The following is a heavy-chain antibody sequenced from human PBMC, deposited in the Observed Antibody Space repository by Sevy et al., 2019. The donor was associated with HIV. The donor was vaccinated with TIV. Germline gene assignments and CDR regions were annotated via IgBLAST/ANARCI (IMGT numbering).Heavy chain of an antibody. CDR3: AKAEGYCSGGSCNPGVS. CDR2: MSFDGNKR. V-gene: IGHV3-30*18. CDR1: GFTFSSHG. Sequence: GGSLRLSCAASGFTFSSHGMHWVRRAPGKGLEWVGLMSFDGNKRYYPDSVKGRFTISRDNSKNTLYLQMNGLRAEDTAVYYCAKAEGYCSGGSCNPGVSWGQGTLVTVSS. J-gene: IGHJ5*02. D-gene: IGHD2-15*01.